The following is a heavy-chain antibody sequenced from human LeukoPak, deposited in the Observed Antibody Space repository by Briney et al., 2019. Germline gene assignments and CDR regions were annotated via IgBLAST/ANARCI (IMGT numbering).Heavy chain of an antibody. CDR2: ISSSGSTI. V-gene: IGHV3-11*01. Sequence: SGGSLRLSCAASGLTFSDYYMSWIRQAPGKGLEWVSYISSSGSTIYYADSVKGRFTISRDNAKNSPYLQMNSLRAEDTAVYYCARVVVSDFDYWGQGTLVTVSS. CDR1: GLTFSDYY. CDR3: ARVVVSDFDY. D-gene: IGHD3-22*01. J-gene: IGHJ4*02.